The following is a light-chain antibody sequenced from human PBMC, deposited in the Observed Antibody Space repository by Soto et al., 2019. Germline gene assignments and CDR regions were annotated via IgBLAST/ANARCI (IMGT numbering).Light chain of an antibody. CDR1: QSISSSY. CDR2: GAS. CDR3: QQFRNWPWT. J-gene: IGKJ1*01. V-gene: IGKV3D-15*01. Sequence: EVVMTQSPATLSVSPGERATLSCRASQSISSSYLAWYQQRPGQAPRLLIYGASSRATGIPDRFSGSGSGTEFALTISSLQSEDFAVYYCQQFRNWPWTFGQGTKVDTK.